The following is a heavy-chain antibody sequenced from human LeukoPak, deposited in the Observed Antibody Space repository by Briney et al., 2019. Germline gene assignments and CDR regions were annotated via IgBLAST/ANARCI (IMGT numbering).Heavy chain of an antibody. CDR2: ISVSGGDT. V-gene: IGHV3-23*01. J-gene: IGHJ4*02. D-gene: IGHD7-27*01. CDR1: GFTFSSYA. Sequence: GRSLRLSCAASGFTFSSYAMIWVRQAPGEWLEWVSAISVSGGDTYYADSVKGRFTIFRDNSKNTVYLRMNSLRAEDTAVYYCAKDPWGSRGYFDYWGQRTRDPVSS. CDR3: AKDPWGSRGYFDY.